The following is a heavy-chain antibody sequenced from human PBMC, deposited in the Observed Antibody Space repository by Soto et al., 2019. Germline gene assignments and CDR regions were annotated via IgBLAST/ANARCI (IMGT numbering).Heavy chain of an antibody. CDR3: AKDGYCSGGSCYYGMDV. V-gene: IGHV3-23*01. CDR2: ISGSGGST. D-gene: IGHD2-15*01. Sequence: GGSLRLSCAASGFTFSSYAMSWVRQAPGKGLEWVSAISGSGGSTYCADSVKGRFTISRDNSKNTLYLQMNSLRAEDTAVYYCAKDGYCSGGSCYYGMDVWGQGTTVTVSS. CDR1: GFTFSSYA. J-gene: IGHJ6*02.